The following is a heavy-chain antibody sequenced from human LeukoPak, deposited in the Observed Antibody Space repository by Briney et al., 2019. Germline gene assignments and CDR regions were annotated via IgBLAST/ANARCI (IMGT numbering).Heavy chain of an antibody. Sequence: TGGSLRLSCAASGFTFSSYALSWVRQAPGKGLEWVSAISGSGGSTYYADSVKGRFTISRDNSKNTLYLQMNGLRAEDTAVYYCAELGITMIGGVWGKGTTVTISS. J-gene: IGHJ6*04. CDR2: ISGSGGST. V-gene: IGHV3-23*01. D-gene: IGHD3-10*02. CDR3: AELGITMIGGV. CDR1: GFTFSSYA.